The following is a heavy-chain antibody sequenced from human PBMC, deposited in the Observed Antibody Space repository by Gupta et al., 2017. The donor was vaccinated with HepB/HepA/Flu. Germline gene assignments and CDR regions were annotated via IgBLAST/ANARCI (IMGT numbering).Heavy chain of an antibody. CDR1: GFTFSGYW. Sequence: EVQLIESGGGLVQPGGSLRLSCAASGFTFSGYWMHWVRQTPGKGLVWVSDVSADGKTAFYADSVKGRFTISRYNANTVYLQMNSLRVEDTAVDDFGRVGEAGYWGQGALVTVSS. D-gene: IGHD4-17*01. CDR3: GRVGEAGY. V-gene: IGHV3-74*01. J-gene: IGHJ4*02. CDR2: VSADGKTA.